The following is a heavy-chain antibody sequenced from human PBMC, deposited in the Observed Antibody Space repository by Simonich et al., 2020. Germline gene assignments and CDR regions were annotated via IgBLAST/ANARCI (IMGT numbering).Heavy chain of an antibody. CDR1: GYTFTSYD. J-gene: IGHJ4*02. V-gene: IGHV1-8*03. CDR3: ARGRGGMSRGYVDY. Sequence: QVQLVRSGAEVKKPGASVKVSCKAFGYTFTSYDIKWVRQANGQGLEWMGWMNPNSGNPGYAQKLQGRVTITRNTSISTAYMELSSLRSEDTAVYYCARGRGGMSRGYVDYWGQGTLVTVSS. CDR2: MNPNSGNP. D-gene: IGHD2-15*01.